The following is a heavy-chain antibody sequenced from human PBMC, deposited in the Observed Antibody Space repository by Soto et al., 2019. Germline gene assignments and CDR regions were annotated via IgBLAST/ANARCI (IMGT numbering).Heavy chain of an antibody. J-gene: IGHJ6*03. CDR2: IYYSGST. CDR1: GGSISSGGYY. V-gene: IGHV4-31*03. Sequence: SETLSLTCTVSGGSISSGGYYWSWIRQHTGKGLEWIGYIYYSGSTYYNPSLKSRVTISVDTSKNQFSLKLSSVTAADTAVYYCAIALTSIASSGYYYYLDVWGKGTTVTVSS. D-gene: IGHD6-6*01. CDR3: AIALTSIASSGYYYYLDV.